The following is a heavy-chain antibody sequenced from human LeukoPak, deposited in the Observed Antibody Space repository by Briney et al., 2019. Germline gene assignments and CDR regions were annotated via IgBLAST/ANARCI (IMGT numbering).Heavy chain of an antibody. Sequence: GGSLRLSCAASGFIFYNAWLDWVRQAPGKGLEWVGRIKSKTDGGTADYPAPVKGRFTISRDDSTNTLFLQMNSLRTEDTAVYYCITESRDRSGWYGAFDIWGQGTMVSVSS. V-gene: IGHV3-15*01. CDR2: IKSKTDGGTA. CDR3: ITESRDRSGWYGAFDI. J-gene: IGHJ3*02. D-gene: IGHD6-19*01. CDR1: GFIFYNAW.